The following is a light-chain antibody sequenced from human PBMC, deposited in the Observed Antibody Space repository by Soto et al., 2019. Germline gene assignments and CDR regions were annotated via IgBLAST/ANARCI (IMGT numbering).Light chain of an antibody. CDR3: QQYYSRES. J-gene: IGKJ1*01. CDR2: KTS. V-gene: IGKV1-5*03. CDR1: QAVNPW. Sequence: DIQMTQSPSIVSASVGDTVTITCRASQAVNPWLAWHQQKPGKVPRVLIYKTSDLVNGVPSRFSDSGSETEFTLTIPNLQPDDFATYYCQQYYSRESFGQGTKV.